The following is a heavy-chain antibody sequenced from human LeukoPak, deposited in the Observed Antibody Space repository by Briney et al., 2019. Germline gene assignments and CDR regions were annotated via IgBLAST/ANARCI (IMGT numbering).Heavy chain of an antibody. J-gene: IGHJ6*03. D-gene: IGHD6-13*01. Sequence: PGGSLRLSCAASGFTFSSYAMSWVRQAPGKGREWVSAISGSGGSTYYADSVKGRFTISRDNSKNTLYLQMNSLRAEDTAVYYCAKSVSSSSWYYYYYYMDVWGKGTTVTVSS. CDR1: GFTFSSYA. CDR2: ISGSGGST. CDR3: AKSVSSSSWYYYYYYMDV. V-gene: IGHV3-23*01.